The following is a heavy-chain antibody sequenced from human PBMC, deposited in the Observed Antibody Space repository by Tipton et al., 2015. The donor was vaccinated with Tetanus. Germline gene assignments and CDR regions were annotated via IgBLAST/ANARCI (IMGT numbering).Heavy chain of an antibody. D-gene: IGHD3-22*01. CDR1: GGSISSGGYY. J-gene: IGHJ6*02. Sequence: TLSLTCTVSGGSISSGGYYWSWIRQHPGKGLEWIGYIYYSGSTYYNPSLKSRVTISVDTSKNQFSLKLSSVTAADTAVYYCARDSGSPQTYYYDSSGYYPYYYGMDVWGQGTTVTVSS. CDR3: ARDSGSPQTYYYDSSGYYPYYYGMDV. CDR2: IYYSGST. V-gene: IGHV4-31*03.